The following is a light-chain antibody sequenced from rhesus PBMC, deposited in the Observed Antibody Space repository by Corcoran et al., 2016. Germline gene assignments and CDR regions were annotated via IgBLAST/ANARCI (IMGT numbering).Light chain of an antibody. V-gene: IGKV1-74*01. CDR3: QHGYGTPFT. J-gene: IGKJ3*01. Sequence: DIQMTQSPSSLSASVGDRGTITCRASENVNNYFNWYQQKPGKPPKLLIYKASTLQSGVPSRFSGSGCGTDYTFTISSLEPEDVATYYCQHGYGTPFTFGPGTKLDIK. CDR2: KAS. CDR1: ENVNNY.